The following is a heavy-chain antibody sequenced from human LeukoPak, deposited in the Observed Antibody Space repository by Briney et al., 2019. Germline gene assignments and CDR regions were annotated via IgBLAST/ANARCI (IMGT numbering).Heavy chain of an antibody. CDR3: AGILSSTSSVDY. Sequence: SETLSLTCAVYGGSFSGCYWSWIRQPPGKGLEWIGEINHSGSTNYNPSLKSRVTISVDTSKNQFSLKLSSVTAADTAVYYCAGILSSTSSVDYWGQGTLVTVPS. J-gene: IGHJ4*02. CDR1: GGSFSGCY. CDR2: INHSGST. D-gene: IGHD2-2*01. V-gene: IGHV4-34*01.